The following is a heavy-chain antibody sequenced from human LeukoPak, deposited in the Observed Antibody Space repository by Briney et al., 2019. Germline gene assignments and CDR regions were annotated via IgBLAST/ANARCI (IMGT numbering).Heavy chain of an antibody. CDR3: ARVMDSSSWYEGRYFDY. V-gene: IGHV1-8*02. CDR1: GGTFSSYD. CDR2: MNPNSGNT. Sequence: GSSVKVSCKASGGTFSSYDINWVRQATGQGLEWMGWMNPNSGNTGYAQKFQGRVTMTRNTSISTAYMELSSLRSEDTAVYYCARVMDSSSWYEGRYFDYWGQGTLVTVSS. D-gene: IGHD6-13*01. J-gene: IGHJ4*02.